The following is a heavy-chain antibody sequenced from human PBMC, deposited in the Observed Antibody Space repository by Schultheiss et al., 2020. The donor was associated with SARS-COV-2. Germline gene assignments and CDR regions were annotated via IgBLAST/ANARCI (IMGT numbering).Heavy chain of an antibody. Sequence: SETLSLTCAVSGGSISSSNWWSWVRQPPGKGLEWIGEINHSGSTKYKPSLESRLTISLDASNNQFSLKLSSVTAADTAVYYCAKLVYSSSPTDYWGQGTLVTVSS. D-gene: IGHD6-13*01. V-gene: IGHV4-4*02. CDR1: GGSISSSNW. CDR3: AKLVYSSSPTDY. J-gene: IGHJ4*02. CDR2: INHSGST.